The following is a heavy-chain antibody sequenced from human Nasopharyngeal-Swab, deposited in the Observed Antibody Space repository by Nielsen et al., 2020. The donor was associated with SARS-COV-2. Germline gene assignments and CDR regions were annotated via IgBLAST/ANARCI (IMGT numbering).Heavy chain of an antibody. J-gene: IGHJ4*02. CDR3: ARSLTTGYSYGYYDY. D-gene: IGHD5-18*01. CDR1: GFTFSSYA. Sequence: GESLKISCAASGFTFSSYAMHWVRQAPGKGLEWVAVISYDGSDKYYADSVKGRFTISRDNSKNTLYLQMNSLRAEDTAMYYCARSLTTGYSYGYYDYWGQGTLVTVSS. V-gene: IGHV3-30-3*01. CDR2: ISYDGSDK.